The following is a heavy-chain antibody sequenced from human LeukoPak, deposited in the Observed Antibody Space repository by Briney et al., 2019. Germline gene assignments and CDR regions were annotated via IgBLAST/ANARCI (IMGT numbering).Heavy chain of an antibody. CDR1: GGTFSSYA. CDR3: ARDRDFWSGYLFDY. D-gene: IGHD3-3*01. V-gene: IGHV1-69*05. J-gene: IGHJ4*02. CDR2: IIPIFGTA. Sequence: SVKVSCKASGGTFSSYAISWVRQAPGQGLEWMGRIIPIFGTANYAQKFQGRVMITTDESTSTAYMELSSLRSEDTAVYYCARDRDFWSGYLFDYWGQGTLVTVSS.